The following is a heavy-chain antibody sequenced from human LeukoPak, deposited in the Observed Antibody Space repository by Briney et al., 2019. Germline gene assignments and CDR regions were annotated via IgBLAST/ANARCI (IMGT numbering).Heavy chain of an antibody. CDR3: ARDRVNQLLSGWFDP. D-gene: IGHD2-2*01. CDR1: GGSISSSSYY. V-gene: IGHV4-39*07. CDR2: IYYSGST. Sequence: SETLSLTCTVSGGSISSSSYYWGWIRQPPGRGLEWIGSIYYSGSTYYNPSLKSRVTISVYTAKNQYSLKRRSVTAGGPALYYCARDRVNQLLSGWFDPWGQGTLVTVSS. J-gene: IGHJ5*02.